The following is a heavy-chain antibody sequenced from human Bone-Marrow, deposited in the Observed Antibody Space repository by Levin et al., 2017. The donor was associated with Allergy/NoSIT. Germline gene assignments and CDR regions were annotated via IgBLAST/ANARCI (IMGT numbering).Heavy chain of an antibody. Sequence: GESLKISCAASGFSLSGYWMTWVRQIPGKGLEWVASIKEDGSQSYYLDAVRGRFTVSRDNTKNSLSLHMRNLRGEDTAIYYCVREISGSRYNGFDWDDYFYGLDVWGPGVAVSVSS. CDR1: GFSLSGYW. CDR2: IKEDGSQS. J-gene: IGHJ6*02. V-gene: IGHV3-7*01. CDR3: VREISGSRYNGFDWDDYFYGLDV. D-gene: IGHD5-12*01.